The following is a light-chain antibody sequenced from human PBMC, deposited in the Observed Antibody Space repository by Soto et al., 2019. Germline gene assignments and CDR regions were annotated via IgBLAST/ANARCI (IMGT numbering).Light chain of an antibody. CDR1: QSITKN. V-gene: IGKV1-39*01. Sequence: DIQMTQFTGSLSASVGDRVTITCRASQSITKNLNWYQDKPGKAPELLIYQASDSQVGVPSRFSGSGSGTDFTLIISGLQPEDFATYFCLQSYSSPYTFGQGTKVEI. CDR3: LQSYSSPYT. J-gene: IGKJ2*01. CDR2: QAS.